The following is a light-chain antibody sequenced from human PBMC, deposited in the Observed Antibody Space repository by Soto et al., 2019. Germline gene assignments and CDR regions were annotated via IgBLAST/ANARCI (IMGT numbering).Light chain of an antibody. J-gene: IGLJ7*01. Sequence: QSVLTQPPTASGTRGQRVTISCSGSRSNIGSNYVYWYQQVPGTAPKLLIYRNDQRPSGVPDRFSGSKSGTSASLAISGLRSEDEADYYCVAWDDSLSGGVFGGGTQLTVL. CDR1: RSNIGSNY. CDR3: VAWDDSLSGGV. CDR2: RND. V-gene: IGLV1-47*01.